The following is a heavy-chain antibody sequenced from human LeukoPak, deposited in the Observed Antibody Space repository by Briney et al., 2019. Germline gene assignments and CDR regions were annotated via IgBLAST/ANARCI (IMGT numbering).Heavy chain of an antibody. Sequence: SQTLSLTCTVSGGSISSGSYYWSWIRQPAGKGLEWIGRIYTSGSTNYNPSLKSRVTISVDTSKNQFSLKLSSVTAADTAVYYCATSTPGYSYGYEAFDIWGQGTMVTVSS. CDR3: ATSTPGYSYGYEAFDI. CDR2: IYTSGST. CDR1: GGSISSGSYY. V-gene: IGHV4-61*02. J-gene: IGHJ3*02. D-gene: IGHD5-18*01.